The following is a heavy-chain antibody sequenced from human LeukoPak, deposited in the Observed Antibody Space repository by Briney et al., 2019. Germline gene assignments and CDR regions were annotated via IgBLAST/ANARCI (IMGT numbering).Heavy chain of an antibody. Sequence: IGEINHSGSTNYNPSLKSRVTISVDTSKNQFSLKLSSVTAADTAVYYCARGRVPYYFDYWGQGTLVTVSS. J-gene: IGHJ4*02. CDR3: ARGRVPYYFDY. V-gene: IGHV4-34*01. CDR2: INHSGST.